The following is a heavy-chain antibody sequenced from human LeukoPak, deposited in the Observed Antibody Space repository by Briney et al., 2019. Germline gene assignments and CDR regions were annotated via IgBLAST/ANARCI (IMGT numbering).Heavy chain of an antibody. D-gene: IGHD5-12*01. CDR3: AKHSYRVDSFTDY. Sequence: GGSLRLSCAASGFTFSTCAMSWVGQAPGKGLEWVSGISDSGGTTYYADSVKGRFTISRDNPKNTLYLQMNSLRAEDTAVYYCAKHSYRVDSFTDYWGQGTLVTVSS. CDR2: ISDSGGTT. V-gene: IGHV3-23*01. CDR1: GFTFSTCA. J-gene: IGHJ4*02.